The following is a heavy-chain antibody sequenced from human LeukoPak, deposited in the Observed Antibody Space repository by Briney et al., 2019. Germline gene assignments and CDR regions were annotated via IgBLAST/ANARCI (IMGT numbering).Heavy chain of an antibody. J-gene: IGHJ3*02. CDR2: VYHSGST. V-gene: IGHV4-38-2*01. CDR1: GFSINSGYY. Sequence: PSETLSLTCDVSGFSINSGYYWGWIRQPPGKGLEWIASVYHSGSTYYSPSLMSRVTTSVDTSKNHLALKLSSVSAADTAVYYCARQINGYAFDIWGQGTMLSVSS. CDR3: ARQINGYAFDI. D-gene: IGHD2-8*01.